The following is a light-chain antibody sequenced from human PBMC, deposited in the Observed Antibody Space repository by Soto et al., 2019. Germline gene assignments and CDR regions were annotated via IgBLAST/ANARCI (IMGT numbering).Light chain of an antibody. CDR2: AAS. J-gene: IGKJ1*01. CDR3: QQSYSSPPT. Sequence: DIPMTQSPSSLSASVEDRVIITCRASQSISNHLNWYQQKPGKAPKLLIFAASSLQSGVTSRFSGSRSGPDITLTISSLQPEDFATYYCQQSYSSPPTFGQGTKVEIK. CDR1: QSISNH. V-gene: IGKV1-39*01.